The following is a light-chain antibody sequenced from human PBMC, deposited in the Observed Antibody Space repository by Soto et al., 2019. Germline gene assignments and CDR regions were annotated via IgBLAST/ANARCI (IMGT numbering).Light chain of an antibody. CDR1: SSDAGSYNF. CDR2: EDS. CDR3: CSYASSSTYWV. Sequence: QSAPTQPASVSGSPGQSITISCTGTSSDAGSYNFVSWYQQHPGKAPKVMIYEDSKRPSGVSNRFSGSKSGNTASLTISGLQAEDEADYYCCSYASSSTYWVFGGGTKVTVL. V-gene: IGLV2-23*01. J-gene: IGLJ3*02.